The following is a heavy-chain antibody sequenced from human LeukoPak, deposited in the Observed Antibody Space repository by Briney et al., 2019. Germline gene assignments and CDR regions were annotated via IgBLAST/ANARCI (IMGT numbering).Heavy chain of an antibody. CDR1: GYTFTSYD. V-gene: IGHV1-69*05. D-gene: IGHD3-22*01. Sequence: ASVKVSCKASGYTFTSYDISWVRQAPGQGLEWMGGIIPIFGTANYAQKFQGRVTITTDESTSTAYMELSSLRSEDTAVYYCARESAYDSSGYYGNDAFDIWGQGTMVTVSS. CDR3: ARESAYDSSGYYGNDAFDI. CDR2: IIPIFGTA. J-gene: IGHJ3*02.